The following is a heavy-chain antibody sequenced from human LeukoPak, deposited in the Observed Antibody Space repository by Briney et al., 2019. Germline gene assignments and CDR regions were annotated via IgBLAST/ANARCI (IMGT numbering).Heavy chain of an antibody. D-gene: IGHD2-15*01. CDR1: GGTFSSYA. Sequence: ASVKVSCKASGGTFSSYAISWVRQAPGQGLEWMGGIIPIFGTANYAQKFQGRVTITTDESTSTAYMELSSLRSEDTAVYYCARGPRSGGSCQYYFDYWGQGTLVTVSS. CDR2: IIPIFGTA. CDR3: ARGPRSGGSCQYYFDY. J-gene: IGHJ4*02. V-gene: IGHV1-69*05.